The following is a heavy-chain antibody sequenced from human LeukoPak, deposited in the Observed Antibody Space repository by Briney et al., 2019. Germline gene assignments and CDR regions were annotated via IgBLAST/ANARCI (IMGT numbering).Heavy chain of an antibody. Sequence: SETLSLTCAVYSGSLTAYYWSWIRQPPGKGLEWIGEINHSGSTNYNPSLKSRVTISVDTSRNQFSLKLSSVTAADTAVYYCARKGRSGYYYWGQGTRSPSPQ. J-gene: IGHJ4*02. CDR1: SGSLTAYY. V-gene: IGHV4-34*01. CDR3: ARKGRSGYYY. CDR2: INHSGST. D-gene: IGHD3-22*01.